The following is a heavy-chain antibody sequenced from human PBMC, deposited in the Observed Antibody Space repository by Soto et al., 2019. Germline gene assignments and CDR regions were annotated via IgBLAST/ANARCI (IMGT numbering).Heavy chain of an antibody. V-gene: IGHV4-39*01. D-gene: IGHD1-26*01. CDR2: IYYSGST. CDR1: GGSISSSSYY. J-gene: IGHJ6*02. Sequence: SETLSLTCTVSGGSISSSSYYWGWIRQPPGKGLEWIGSIYYSGSTYYNPSLKSRVTISVDTSKNQFSLKLSSVTAADTAVYYCARGGSGSYSYYYYYGMDVWGQGTTVTVSS. CDR3: ARGGSGSYSYYYYYGMDV.